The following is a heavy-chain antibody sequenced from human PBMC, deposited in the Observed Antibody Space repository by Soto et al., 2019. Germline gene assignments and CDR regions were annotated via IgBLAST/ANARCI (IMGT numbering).Heavy chain of an antibody. D-gene: IGHD2-15*01. Sequence: ASVEVSCKASGYTFTGYYMHWVRQAPGQGLEWMGWINPNSGGTNYAQKFQGWVTMTRDTSISTAYMELSRLRSDDTAVYYCTRSYCSGNSCYSNDAFDIWGQGTRDTVPS. V-gene: IGHV1-2*04. J-gene: IGHJ3*02. CDR1: GYTFTGYY. CDR2: INPNSGGT. CDR3: TRSYCSGNSCYSNDAFDI.